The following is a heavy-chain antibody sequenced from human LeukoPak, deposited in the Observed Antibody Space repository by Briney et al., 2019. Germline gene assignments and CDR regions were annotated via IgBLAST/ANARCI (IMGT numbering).Heavy chain of an antibody. CDR1: GGSISSGSYY. CDR2: IYTSGST. V-gene: IGHV4-61*02. J-gene: IGHJ3*02. D-gene: IGHD5-18*01. Sequence: PSQTLSLTCTVSGGSISSGSYYWSWIRQPAGKGLEWIGRIYTSGSTNYNPSLKSRVTISVDTSKNQFSLKLSSVTAADTAVYYCARSYTAMAHDAFDIWGQGTMVTVSS. CDR3: ARSYTAMAHDAFDI.